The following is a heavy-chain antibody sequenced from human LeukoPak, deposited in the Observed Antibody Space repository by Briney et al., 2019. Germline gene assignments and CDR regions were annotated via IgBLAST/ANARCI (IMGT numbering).Heavy chain of an antibody. J-gene: IGHJ3*02. V-gene: IGHV3-21*04. CDR1: GFTFSSYS. CDR3: AKDRHLAI. Sequence: GGSLRLSCAASGFTFSSYSMNWVRQAPGKGLEWVSSISSSSSYIYYADSVKGRFTISRDNAKNTLYLQMNSLRAEDTAIYYCAKDRHLAIWGQGTMVTVSS. CDR2: ISSSSSYI.